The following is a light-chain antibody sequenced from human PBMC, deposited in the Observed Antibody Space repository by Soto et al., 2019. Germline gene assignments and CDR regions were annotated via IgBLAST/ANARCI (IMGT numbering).Light chain of an antibody. V-gene: IGKV1-39*01. CDR2: AAS. J-gene: IGKJ2*01. Sequence: DIQMTQSPSSLSASVGDRVTITCRASQSISSYLNWYQQKPGIAPKLLIYAASSLQSGVPSRFSGSGSGTDFTLTISSLQPEDFATYYCQQSYNTPYTFGQGTKLEIK. CDR3: QQSYNTPYT. CDR1: QSISSY.